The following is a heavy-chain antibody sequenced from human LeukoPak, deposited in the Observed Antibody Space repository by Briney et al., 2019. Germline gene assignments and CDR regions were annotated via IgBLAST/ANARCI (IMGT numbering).Heavy chain of an antibody. D-gene: IGHD4-17*01. Sequence: GGSLRLSCAASGFSFISYGMHWVRQAPGKGLEWVGVISDDGRNKEYADSVKGRFTISRDNSKDTLYLQMNSLRDEDTAVYYCAKRPSDYGDYVTYFDYWGQGTLVTVST. CDR3: AKRPSDYGDYVTYFDY. CDR2: ISDDGRNK. J-gene: IGHJ4*02. V-gene: IGHV3-30*18. CDR1: GFSFISYG.